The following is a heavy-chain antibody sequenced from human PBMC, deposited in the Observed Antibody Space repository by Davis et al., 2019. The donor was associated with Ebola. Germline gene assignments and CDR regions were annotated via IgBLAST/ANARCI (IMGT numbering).Heavy chain of an antibody. CDR3: AREYHY. Sequence: PSETLSLTCTVSGGSVSSGNYCWTWIRQPAGKGLEWVGHIYTSGSTNYNPSLKSRVTISLDTSKNQFSLKVSSVTAADTAVYYCAREYHYWGQGTLVTVSS. CDR1: GGSVSSGNYC. J-gene: IGHJ4*02. CDR2: IYTSGST. V-gene: IGHV4-61*09. D-gene: IGHD2-2*01.